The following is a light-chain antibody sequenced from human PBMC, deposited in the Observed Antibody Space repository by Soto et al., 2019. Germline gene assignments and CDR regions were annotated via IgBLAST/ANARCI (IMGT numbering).Light chain of an antibody. J-gene: IGKJ1*01. CDR3: QHYNSYSRT. CDR1: QSIDSW. CDR2: KAS. Sequence: DIQMTQSPSTLSASIGDRVTITCRASQSIDSWLAWYQQKPGKGPKLLIYKASSLQTGVPSRFSGSGSGTELTLTISSLQADDFATYYCQHYNSYSRTFGQGTKVEVK. V-gene: IGKV1-5*03.